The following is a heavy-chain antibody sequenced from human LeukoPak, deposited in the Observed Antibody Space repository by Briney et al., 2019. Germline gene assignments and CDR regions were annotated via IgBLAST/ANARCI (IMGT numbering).Heavy chain of an antibody. CDR2: IYYSGST. J-gene: IGHJ4*02. D-gene: IGHD3-10*01. Sequence: SETLSLTCTVSGGSISRYYWSWIRQPPGKGLEWIGYIYYSGSTNYNPSLKSRVTISLDTSKNQFSLKLSSVTAADTDVYYCASSITAEYYFDYWGQGTLVTVSS. V-gene: IGHV4-59*01. CDR1: GGSISRYY. CDR3: ASSITAEYYFDY.